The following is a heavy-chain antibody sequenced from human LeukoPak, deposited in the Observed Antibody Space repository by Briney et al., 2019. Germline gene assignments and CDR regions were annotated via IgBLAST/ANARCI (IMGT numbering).Heavy chain of an antibody. D-gene: IGHD1-26*01. V-gene: IGHV1-8*01. J-gene: IGHJ6*02. CDR3: ARDGSGSWSYYYYYGMDV. Sequence: GASVKVSCKASGYTFTSYDINWVRRATGQGREWVGWMNPNSGNTGYAQKFQGRVTMTRNTSISTAYMELSSLRSEDTAVYYCARDGSGSWSYYYYYGMDVWGQGTTVTVSS. CDR2: MNPNSGNT. CDR1: GYTFTSYD.